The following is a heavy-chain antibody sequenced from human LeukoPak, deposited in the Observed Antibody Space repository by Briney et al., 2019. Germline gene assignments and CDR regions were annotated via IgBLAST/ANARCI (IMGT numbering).Heavy chain of an antibody. V-gene: IGHV4-59*01. D-gene: IGHD3-22*01. J-gene: IGHJ4*02. CDR2: IYYSGST. CDR1: GGSISSYY. CDR3: ARDYYDSSGYYSFDY. Sequence: SETLSLTCTVSGGSISSYYWSWIRRPPGKGLEWIGYIYYSGSTNYNPSLKSRVTISVDTSKNQFSLKLSSVTAADTAVYYCARDYYDSSGYYSFDYWGQGTLVTVSS.